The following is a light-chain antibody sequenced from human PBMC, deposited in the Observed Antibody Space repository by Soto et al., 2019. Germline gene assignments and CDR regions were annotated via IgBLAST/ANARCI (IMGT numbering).Light chain of an antibody. Sequence: EVVLTQSPATLSLSPGDRATLSCRASQSVSSYFAWYQQKPGQAPRLLIYDASNRATGIPARFSGSGSGTDFTLTISSLEAEDFAVYYCQQRSAGVTFGQGTRLEIK. J-gene: IGKJ5*01. V-gene: IGKV3-11*01. CDR2: DAS. CDR3: QQRSAGVT. CDR1: QSVSSY.